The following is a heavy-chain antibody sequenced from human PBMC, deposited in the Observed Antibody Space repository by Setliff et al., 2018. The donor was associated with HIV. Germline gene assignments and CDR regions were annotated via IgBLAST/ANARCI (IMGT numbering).Heavy chain of an antibody. D-gene: IGHD2-2*01. CDR3: AKAGASTSPAHAHMDV. J-gene: IGHJ6*02. CDR1: GFTFSSYN. V-gene: IGHV3-21*06. Sequence: GGSLRLSCGASGFTFSSYNMNWVRQAPGKGLEWVSSISSSGSVTYSADSVKGRLTISRDNAKNSLYLQMDSLKTEDTAVYYCAKAGASTSPAHAHMDVWGQGTTVTSP. CDR2: ISSSGSVT.